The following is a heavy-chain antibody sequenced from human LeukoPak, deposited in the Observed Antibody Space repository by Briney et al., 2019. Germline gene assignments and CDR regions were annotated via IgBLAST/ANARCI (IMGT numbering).Heavy chain of an antibody. V-gene: IGHV1-8*01. J-gene: IGHJ4*02. CDR3: AGVFGGHEIGF. CDR1: GYTFTTYD. Sequence: VASVQVSCKSSGYTFTTYDIHWLRQATGQGLAWMGWMNPKSGNTAYAQKFQGRVTMTRNTSIDTAYLEMSSLRSEDTAMYYCAGVFGGHEIGFWGQGTQVTVSS. CDR2: MNPKSGNT. D-gene: IGHD5-12*01.